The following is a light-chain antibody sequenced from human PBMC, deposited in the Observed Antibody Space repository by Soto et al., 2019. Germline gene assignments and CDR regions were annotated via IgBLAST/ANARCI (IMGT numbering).Light chain of an antibody. Sequence: EIVLTQSPATLSSSPGERATLSCRASQTVGVRLAWYQHKPGQAPRLIIYEASNRAAGIPARFSGSRSGTDFTLTITSLEPEDFAVYYCQQYGSSGTFGQGTKVDIK. J-gene: IGKJ1*01. CDR2: EAS. CDR3: QQYGSSGT. CDR1: QTVGVR. V-gene: IGKV3-11*01.